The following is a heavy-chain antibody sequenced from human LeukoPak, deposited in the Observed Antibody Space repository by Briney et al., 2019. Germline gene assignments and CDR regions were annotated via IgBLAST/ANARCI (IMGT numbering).Heavy chain of an antibody. D-gene: IGHD3-16*02. CDR3: ARHIGGGIEDMDV. J-gene: IGHJ6*03. CDR2: IYVTGT. Sequence: SETLSLTCTVSGGSIGTFYWSWIRQSPGKGLEWIGYIYVTGTRYNPYLQSRVTISVDRSRNQFFLKMSSVTAADTAVYYCARHIGGGIEDMDVWGKGTKVIVSS. CDR1: GGSIGTFY. V-gene: IGHV4-59*08.